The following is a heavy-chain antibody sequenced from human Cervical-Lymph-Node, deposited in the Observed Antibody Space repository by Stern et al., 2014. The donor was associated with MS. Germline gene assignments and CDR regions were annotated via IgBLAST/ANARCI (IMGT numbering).Heavy chain of an antibody. V-gene: IGHV3-30*03. Sequence: AQLEESGGGVVQPGRSLKLSCGASGFTFSNYRMPWVRQVPGKGLEWVAVTSYDGSDKYYADSVKDRFTISRDNLKNTLYLEMSSHRIEDTAVYYCARVGGGKGYFSSWGQGTLVTVSS. D-gene: IGHD3-16*01. CDR3: ARVGGGKGYFSS. CDR1: GFTFSNYR. J-gene: IGHJ5*02. CDR2: TSYDGSDK.